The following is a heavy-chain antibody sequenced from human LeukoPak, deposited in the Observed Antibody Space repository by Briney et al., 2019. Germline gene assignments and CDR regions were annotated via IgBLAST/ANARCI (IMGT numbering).Heavy chain of an antibody. CDR3: ARLVVGATYYYYYYMDV. J-gene: IGHJ6*03. CDR2: IYTSGST. Sequence: SETLSLTCTVSGGSISRYYWSWIRQPAGKGLEWIGRIYTSGSTNYNPSLKSRVTMSVDTSKNQFSLKLSSVTAADTAVYYCARLVVGATYYYYYYMDVWGKGTTVTVSS. V-gene: IGHV4-4*07. CDR1: GGSISRYY. D-gene: IGHD1-26*01.